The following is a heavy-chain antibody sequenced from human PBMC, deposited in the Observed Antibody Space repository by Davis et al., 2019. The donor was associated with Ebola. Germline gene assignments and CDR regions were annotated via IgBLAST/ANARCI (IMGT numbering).Heavy chain of an antibody. Sequence: AGSLRLSCAASGFTSSSYRMTWVCQAPGKGLEWVANIKEDGSDKYYVDSVKGRFTISRDNAKNSLYLQMNSLRAEDTAVYYCARELKGGFSSVNWFDPWGKGTLVTVSS. D-gene: IGHD3-16*02. CDR3: ARELKGGFSSVNWFDP. CDR2: IKEDGSDK. V-gene: IGHV3-7*03. CDR1: GFTSSSYR. J-gene: IGHJ5*02.